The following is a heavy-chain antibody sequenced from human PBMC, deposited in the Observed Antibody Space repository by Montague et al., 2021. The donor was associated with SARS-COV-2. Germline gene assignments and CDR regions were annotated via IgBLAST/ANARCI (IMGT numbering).Heavy chain of an antibody. CDR3: TQERGPGRTTWHYFDY. Sequence: CAISGDSVSSNIAAWNWIRQSPSRGLEWLGRTNYRSKGYNDYAVSVRSRITISPDTSKNQFSLQLNSVTPEDTAVYYCTQERGPGRTTWHYFDYWGQGTLVTVSS. V-gene: IGHV6-1*01. CDR2: TNYRSKGYN. D-gene: IGHD1-14*01. CDR1: GDSVSSNIAA. J-gene: IGHJ4*02.